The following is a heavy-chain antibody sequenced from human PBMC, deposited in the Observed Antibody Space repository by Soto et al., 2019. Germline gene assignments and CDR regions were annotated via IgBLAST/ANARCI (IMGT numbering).Heavy chain of an antibody. J-gene: IGHJ6*03. Sequence: PGGSLRLSCAASGLTFSSYGMHWVRQAPGKGLEWVAVISYDGSNKYYADSVKGRFTISRDNSKNTLYLQMNSLRAEDTAVYYCAKDYVGRRGHYYTDFSCTGPTLTV. D-gene: IGHD3-10*02. CDR3: AKDYVGRRGHYYTDF. CDR2: ISYDGSNK. V-gene: IGHV3-30*18. CDR1: GLTFSSYG.